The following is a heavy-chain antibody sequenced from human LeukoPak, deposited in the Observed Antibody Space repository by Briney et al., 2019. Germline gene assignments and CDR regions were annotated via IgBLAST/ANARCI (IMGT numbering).Heavy chain of an antibody. CDR1: GGSISSYY. CDR3: ARHSRSWYFDY. CDR2: IYSSGST. D-gene: IGHD6-13*01. Sequence: SETLSLTCTVSGGSISSYYWSWIRQPPGKGLEWIGYIYSSGSTNYNPSLKSRVTISVDTSKNQFSLRLSAVTAADTAVYYCARHSRSWYFDYWGQGTLVTVSS. J-gene: IGHJ4*02. V-gene: IGHV4-4*09.